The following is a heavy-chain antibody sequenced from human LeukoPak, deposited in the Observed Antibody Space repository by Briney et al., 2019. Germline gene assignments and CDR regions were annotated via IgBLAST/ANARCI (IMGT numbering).Heavy chain of an antibody. D-gene: IGHD2-2*01. V-gene: IGHV3-30*03. CDR1: GFTFSSYS. Sequence: GGSLGLSCAASGFTFSSYSMNWVRQAPGKGLEWVAVISYDGSNKYYADSVKGRFTISRDNSKNTLYLQMNSLRAEDTAVYYCARADCSSTSCPTGYWGQGTLVTVSS. CDR2: ISYDGSNK. J-gene: IGHJ4*02. CDR3: ARADCSSTSCPTGY.